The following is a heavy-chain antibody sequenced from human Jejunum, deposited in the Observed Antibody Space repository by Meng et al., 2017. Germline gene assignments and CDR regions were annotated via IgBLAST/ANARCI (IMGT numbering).Heavy chain of an antibody. Sequence: GESLKISCAASGFTFINAWISWVRQAPGKGLEWVGRVKSKADGGTTDYAAPVKGRFSISRDDSKNTLYLQMNSLKTEDSAVYYCTTDPYIQLWTQMDYWGQGALVTVSS. CDR3: TTDPYIQLWTQMDY. CDR2: VKSKADGGTT. CDR1: GFTFINAW. D-gene: IGHD1-1*01. V-gene: IGHV3-15*01. J-gene: IGHJ4*02.